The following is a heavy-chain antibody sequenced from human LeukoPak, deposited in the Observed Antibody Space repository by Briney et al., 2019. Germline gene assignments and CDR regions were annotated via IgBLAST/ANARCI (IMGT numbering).Heavy chain of an antibody. CDR3: ARDPSEYFDY. J-gene: IGHJ4*02. V-gene: IGHV3-30*01. Sequence: NAYYADSVKGRFTIFRYNSKNTLFLQMNSLTTEDTAVYYCARDPSEYFDYWGQGTLVTVSS.